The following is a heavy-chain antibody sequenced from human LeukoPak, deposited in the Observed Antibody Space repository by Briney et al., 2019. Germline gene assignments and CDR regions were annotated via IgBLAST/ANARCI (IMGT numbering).Heavy chain of an antibody. J-gene: IGHJ4*02. CDR3: ARVVHSGGDY. Sequence: ASVKVSCKASGYTSTGYYMHWVRQAPGQGLEWMGWINPNSGGTNYAQKFQGRVTMTRDTSISTAYMELSSLRSDDTAVYYCARVVHSGGDYWGQGTLVTVSS. D-gene: IGHD3-10*01. V-gene: IGHV1-2*02. CDR2: INPNSGGT. CDR1: GYTSTGYY.